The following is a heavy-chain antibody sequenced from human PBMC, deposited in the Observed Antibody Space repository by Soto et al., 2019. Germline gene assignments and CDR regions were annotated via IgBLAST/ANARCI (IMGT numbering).Heavy chain of an antibody. CDR2: INSSSSYT. Sequence: QVQLVESGGGLVKPGGSLRLSCAASGFTFSDYYMSWIRQAPGKGLEWVSYINSSSSYTNYADSVKGRFTISRDNAKNSLYLQMNSLRAADTAVYYCARIITAAGGRRYFDLWGRGTLVTVSS. D-gene: IGHD6-13*01. CDR1: GFTFSDYY. CDR3: ARIITAAGGRRYFDL. J-gene: IGHJ2*01. V-gene: IGHV3-11*05.